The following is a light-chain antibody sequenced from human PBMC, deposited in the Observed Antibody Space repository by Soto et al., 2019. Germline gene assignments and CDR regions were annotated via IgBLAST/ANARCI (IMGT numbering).Light chain of an antibody. J-gene: IGLJ1*01. CDR2: GIN. V-gene: IGLV1-40*01. Sequence: QSVLTQPPSVSGGPGQMVTISYTGSSSNLGANYDVHWYQQLPGTAPKLLIYGINNRPSGVPDRFSGSKSGTSASLAITGLQAEDEADYYCQSYDSSLSRIFGTGTRSPS. CDR1: SSNLGANYD. CDR3: QSYDSSLSRI.